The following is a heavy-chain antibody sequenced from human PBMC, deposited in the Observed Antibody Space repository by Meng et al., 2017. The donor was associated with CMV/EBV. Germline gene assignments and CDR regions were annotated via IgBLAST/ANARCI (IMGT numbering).Heavy chain of an antibody. D-gene: IGHD3-3*01. CDR1: GFTFSSYA. Sequence: SLKISCAASGFTFSSYAMHLVRQAPGKELEWVAVISYDGSNKYYADSVKGRFTISRDNSKNTLYLQMNSLGAEDTAVYYCARALRFLEFSTLGYYYGMDVWGQGTTVTVSS. CDR3: ARALRFLEFSTLGYYYGMDV. J-gene: IGHJ6*02. V-gene: IGHV3-30*04. CDR2: ISYDGSNK.